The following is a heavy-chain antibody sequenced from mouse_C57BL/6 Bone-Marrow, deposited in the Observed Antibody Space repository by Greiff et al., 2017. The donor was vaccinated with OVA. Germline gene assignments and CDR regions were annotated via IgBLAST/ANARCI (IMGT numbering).Heavy chain of an antibody. CDR2: IYPGDGDT. D-gene: IGHD2-1*01. Sequence: QVQLQQSGAELVKPGASVKISCKASGYAFSSYWMNWVKQRPGKGLEWIGQIYPGDGDTNYNGKFKGKATLTADKSSITSSMQLSSLTSDDSAVYFCAREWGNHYFDYWGQGTTLTVSS. CDR1: GYAFSSYW. J-gene: IGHJ2*01. CDR3: AREWGNHYFDY. V-gene: IGHV1-80*01.